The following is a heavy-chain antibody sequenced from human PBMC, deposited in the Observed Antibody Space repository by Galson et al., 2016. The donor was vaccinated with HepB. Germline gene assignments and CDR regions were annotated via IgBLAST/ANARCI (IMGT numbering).Heavy chain of an antibody. D-gene: IGHD6-13*01. CDR2: IRSRSSTI. CDR3: ARDGSSQFSSNWYVAFDI. V-gene: IGHV3-48*02. CDR1: GFTFSRYS. Sequence: SLRLSCAASGFTFSRYSMNWVRQAPGKGLEWVSHIRSRSSTIHYADSARGRFTISRDNTKNSLYLQMNSLRDEDTAVYYCARDGSSQFSSNWYVAFDIWGQGTVVTVSS. J-gene: IGHJ3*02.